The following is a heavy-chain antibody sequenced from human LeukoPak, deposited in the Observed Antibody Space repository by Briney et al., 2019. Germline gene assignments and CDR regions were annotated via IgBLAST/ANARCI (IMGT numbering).Heavy chain of an antibody. J-gene: IGHJ6*02. CDR3: AKTSSTVVYYYYYGMDV. D-gene: IGHD1-14*01. CDR2: ISGSGGST. Sequence: GGSLRLSCAASGFTFSSYAVSWVRQAPGKGLEWVSGISGSGGSTYYADSVKGRVTISRDNSKNTLYLQMNSLRAEDTAVYYCAKTSSTVVYYYYYGMDVWGQGTTVTVSS. V-gene: IGHV3-23*01. CDR1: GFTFSSYA.